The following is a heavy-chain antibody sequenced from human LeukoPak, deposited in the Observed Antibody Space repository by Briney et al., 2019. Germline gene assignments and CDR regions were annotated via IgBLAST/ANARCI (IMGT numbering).Heavy chain of an antibody. J-gene: IGHJ4*02. V-gene: IGHV3-30*18. CDR2: ISYDGSNK. D-gene: IGHD3-22*01. Sequence: GRSLRLSCAATGFTFSSYGMHWVRQAPGKGLEWVAVISYDGSNKYYADSVKGRFTISRDNSKNTLYLQMNSLRAEDTAVYYCAKVLGGYVPFDYWGQGTLVTVSS. CDR3: AKVLGGYVPFDY. CDR1: GFTFSSYG.